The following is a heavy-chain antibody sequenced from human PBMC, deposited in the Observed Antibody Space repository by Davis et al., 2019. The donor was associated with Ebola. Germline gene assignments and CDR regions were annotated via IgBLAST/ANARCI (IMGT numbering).Heavy chain of an antibody. Sequence: AASVKVSCKASGYTFTSYGITWVRQPPGQGLEGMGWINANTGNPTYARGFTGRFVYSLDTSVSTAYLQISSLKAEDTTVYYCARGWGTGGYSYGLDYWGQGTLVTVSS. CDR1: GYTFTSYG. D-gene: IGHD5-18*01. CDR2: INANTGNP. V-gene: IGHV7-4-1*02. CDR3: ARGWGTGGYSYGLDY. J-gene: IGHJ4*02.